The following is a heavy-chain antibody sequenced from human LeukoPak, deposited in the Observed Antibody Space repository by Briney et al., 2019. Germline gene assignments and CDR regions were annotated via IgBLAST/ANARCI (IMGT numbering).Heavy chain of an antibody. V-gene: IGHV1-18*01. CDR3: ARATSNYYYDSSGYKRYYYYYYMDV. CDR1: GYTFTSYG. D-gene: IGHD3-22*01. Sequence: GASVKVSCKASGYTFTSYGISWVRQAPGQGLEWMGWISAYNGNTNYAQKLQGRVTMTTDTSTSTAYMELRSLRSDDTAVYYCARATSNYYYDSSGYKRYYYYYYMDVWGKGTTVTISS. CDR2: ISAYNGNT. J-gene: IGHJ6*03.